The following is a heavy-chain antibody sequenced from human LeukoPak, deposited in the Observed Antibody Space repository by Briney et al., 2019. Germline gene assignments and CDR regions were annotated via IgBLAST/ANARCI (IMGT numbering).Heavy chain of an antibody. CDR3: ARRPERYSTTSLIPFDY. J-gene: IGHJ4*02. Sequence: GESLKISCKGSGYSFTSYWIGWVRQMPGKGLEWMGSIYPGDSDIRYSPSFQGQVTISADTSIGTAYLQWSSLAASDTAMYYCARRPERYSTTSLIPFDYWGQGTLVTVSS. CDR1: GYSFTSYW. D-gene: IGHD5-12*01. CDR2: IYPGDSDI. V-gene: IGHV5-51*01.